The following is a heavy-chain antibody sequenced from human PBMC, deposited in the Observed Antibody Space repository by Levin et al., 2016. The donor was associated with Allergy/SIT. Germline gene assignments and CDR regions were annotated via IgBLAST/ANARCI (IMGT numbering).Heavy chain of an antibody. CDR3: ARGGYCSGGSCQIHSLLF. V-gene: IGHV7-4-1*02. CDR2: INTNTGNP. D-gene: IGHD2-15*01. J-gene: IGHJ4*02. CDR1: GYTFTSYA. Sequence: ASVKVSCKASGYTFTSYAMNWVRQAPGQGLEWMGWINTNTGNPTYAQGFTGRFVFSLDTSVSTAYLQISSLKAEDTAVYYCARGGYCSGGSCQIHSLLFWGQGTLVTVSS.